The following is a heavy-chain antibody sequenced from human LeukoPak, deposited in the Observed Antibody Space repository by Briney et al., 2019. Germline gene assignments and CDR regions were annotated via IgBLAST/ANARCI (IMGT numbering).Heavy chain of an antibody. CDR1: GSTFSSYA. Sequence: GGSLRLSCAASGSTFSSYAMSWVRQAPGKGLEWVSAISGSGGSTYYADSVKGRFTISRDNSKNTLYPQMSSLRADDTAVYYYAKDNCTSASCYNDYWGQGTLVTVSS. V-gene: IGHV3-23*01. D-gene: IGHD2-2*01. CDR3: AKDNCTSASCYNDY. J-gene: IGHJ4*02. CDR2: ISGSGGST.